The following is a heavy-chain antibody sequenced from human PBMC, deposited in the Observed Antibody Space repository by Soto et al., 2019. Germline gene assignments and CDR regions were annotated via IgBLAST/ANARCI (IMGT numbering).Heavy chain of an antibody. Sequence: GGSLRLSCAASGFTFSSYGMHWVRQAPGKGLEWVAVISYDGSNKYYADSVKGRFTISRDNSKNTLYLQMNSLRAEDTAVYYCARRRLGRAAAGTKEGYYYYMDVWGKGTTVTVSS. CDR1: GFTFSSYG. CDR2: ISYDGSNK. J-gene: IGHJ6*03. V-gene: IGHV3-30*03. D-gene: IGHD6-13*01. CDR3: ARRRLGRAAAGTKEGYYYYMDV.